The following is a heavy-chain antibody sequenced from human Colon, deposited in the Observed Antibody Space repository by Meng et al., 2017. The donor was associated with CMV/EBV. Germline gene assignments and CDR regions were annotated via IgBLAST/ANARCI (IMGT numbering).Heavy chain of an antibody. V-gene: IGHV1-2*02. J-gene: IGHJ5*02. CDR2: INPNSGGT. CDR3: ARESDYSNGGWFDP. D-gene: IGHD4-11*01. CDR1: GYTFTGYY. Sequence: ASVTVSCQASGYTFTGYYMHWVRQAPGQGLEWMGWINPNSGGTNYAQKFQGRVTMTRDTSISTAYMELSRLRSDDTAVYYCARESDYSNGGWFDPWGQGTLVTVSS.